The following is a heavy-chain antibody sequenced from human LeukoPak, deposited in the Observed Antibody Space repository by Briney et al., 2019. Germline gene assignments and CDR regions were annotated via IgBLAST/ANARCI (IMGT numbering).Heavy chain of an antibody. CDR1: GGSISSYY. CDR3: ATTRYYGSGSYYYYMDV. J-gene: IGHJ6*03. Sequence: PSETLSLTCTVSGGSISSYYWSWIRQPPGKGLEWIGYIHYSGSTNYNPSLKSRVTISVDTSKNQFSLKLSSVTAADTAVYYCATTRYYGSGSYYYYMDVWGKGTTVTISS. D-gene: IGHD3-10*01. CDR2: IHYSGST. V-gene: IGHV4-59*01.